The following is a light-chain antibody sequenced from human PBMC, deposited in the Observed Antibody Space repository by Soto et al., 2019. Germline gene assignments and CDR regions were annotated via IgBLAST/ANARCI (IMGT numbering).Light chain of an antibody. V-gene: IGLV2-14*03. Sequence: QTALTQPASVSESPGQSITISCTGSSSDVAAHNFVSWYQHHPDKAPKLIIYDVTNRPSGVSNRFSGSKSGTTASLTISGLQAEDEADYYCCSYTTSNTVVFGGGTKVTVL. CDR3: CSYTTSNTVV. CDR2: DVT. CDR1: SSDVAAHNF. J-gene: IGLJ2*01.